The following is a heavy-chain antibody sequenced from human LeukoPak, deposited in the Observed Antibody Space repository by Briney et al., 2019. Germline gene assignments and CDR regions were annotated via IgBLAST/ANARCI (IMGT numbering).Heavy chain of an antibody. CDR3: ARDHMDTAMVTYFDY. V-gene: IGHV3-7*01. J-gene: IGHJ4*02. D-gene: IGHD5-18*01. CDR2: IKQDGSEK. CDR1: GFTFRNYW. Sequence: PGGSLRLSCAASGFTFRNYWMSWVRQAPGKGLEWVANIKQDGSEKYYVDSVKGRFTISRDNAKNSLYLQMDSLRAEDTAVYYCARDHMDTAMVTYFDYWGQGTLVTVSS.